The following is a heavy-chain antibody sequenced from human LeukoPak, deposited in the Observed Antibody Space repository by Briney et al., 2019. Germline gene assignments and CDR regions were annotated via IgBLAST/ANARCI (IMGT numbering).Heavy chain of an antibody. V-gene: IGHV4-59*01. CDR3: ARVQVSNFYHYYLDV. J-gene: IGHJ6*03. Sequence: SETLSLTCTVSRTSITYYDWSWIRQPPGKGLEWIGYVHYNGSVKYNPSLRSRVTISLDTSKNQCTLNLRSVTAADTAVYYCARVQVSNFYHYYLDVWGKGTTVTVSS. CDR2: VHYNGSV. CDR1: RTSITYYD.